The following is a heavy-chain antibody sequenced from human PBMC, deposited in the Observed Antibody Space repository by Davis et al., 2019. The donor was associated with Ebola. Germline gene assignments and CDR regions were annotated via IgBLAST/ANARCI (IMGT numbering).Heavy chain of an antibody. D-gene: IGHD4-17*01. J-gene: IGHJ4*02. V-gene: IGHV4-39*07. CDR1: GGSIISSSSY. CDR3: ARFSAFGDYAY. Sequence: SETLSLTCTVSGGSIISSSSYWGWIRQPPRKGLEWIGSIYYSGITYYNPSLKGRVTISLDTSKNQFSLNLRSVTAADTAVYYCARFSAFGDYAYWGQGTLVTVSS. CDR2: IYYSGIT.